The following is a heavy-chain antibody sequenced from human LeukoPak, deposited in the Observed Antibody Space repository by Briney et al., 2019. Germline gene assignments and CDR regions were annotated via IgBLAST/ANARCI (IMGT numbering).Heavy chain of an antibody. Sequence: PGGSLRLSCAASGFTFSSYWMSWVRQAPGKGLEWVANIKQDGSEKYYVDSVKGRFTISRDNAKKSLYLEMNSLRAEDTAVYYCASTVYDTWSGYASGYDYWGQGILVIVSS. CDR2: IKQDGSEK. D-gene: IGHD3-3*01. CDR1: GFTFSSYW. V-gene: IGHV3-7*01. CDR3: ASTVYDTWSGYASGYDY. J-gene: IGHJ4*02.